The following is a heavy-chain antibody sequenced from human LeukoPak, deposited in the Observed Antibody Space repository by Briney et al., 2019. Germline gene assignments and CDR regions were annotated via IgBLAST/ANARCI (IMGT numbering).Heavy chain of an antibody. V-gene: IGHV4-4*07. D-gene: IGHD3-22*01. CDR2: IYSSGST. J-gene: IGHJ4*02. CDR1: GGTMTNYY. Sequence: SETLSLTCTVSGGTMTNYYWSWIRQPAGKELEWIGRIYSSGSTNYNPSLKSRATMSVDTSKNQFSLNLTSVTVADMAVYFCARVGVVESSGYHDYYFDFWGQGSLVTVSS. CDR3: ARVGVVESSGYHDYYFDF.